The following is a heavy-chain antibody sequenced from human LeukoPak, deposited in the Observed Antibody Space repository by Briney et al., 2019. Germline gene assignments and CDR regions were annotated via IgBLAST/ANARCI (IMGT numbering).Heavy chain of an antibody. V-gene: IGHV3-23*01. CDR3: ARGRDDYGDYGGRFHY. J-gene: IGHJ4*02. D-gene: IGHD4-17*01. CDR2: ISGSGGST. CDR1: GFTFSSYA. Sequence: PGGSLRLSCAASGFTFSSYAMSWVRQAPGKGLEWVSAISGSGGSTYYADSVKGRFTISRDNSKNTLYLQMNSLRAEDTAVYYCARGRDDYGDYGGRFHYWGQGTLVTVSS.